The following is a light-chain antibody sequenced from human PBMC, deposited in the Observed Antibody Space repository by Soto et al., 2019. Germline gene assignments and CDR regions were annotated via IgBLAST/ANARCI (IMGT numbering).Light chain of an antibody. J-gene: IGKJ5*01. CDR3: QQTYISPYT. Sequence: DIQLTPSPSFLSASVGDSVTSXXRASQSVSDYLNWYLQKPGKAPEIXIYAASTLQSGVPSRFSGSGAGTDFSLTISSLRPEDFATYYCQQTYISPYTFGQGTRLEIK. CDR1: QSVSDY. CDR2: AAS. V-gene: IGKV1-39*01.